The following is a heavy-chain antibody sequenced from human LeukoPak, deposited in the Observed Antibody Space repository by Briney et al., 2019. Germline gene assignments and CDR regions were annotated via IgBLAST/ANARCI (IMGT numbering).Heavy chain of an antibody. CDR2: IWYDGSNK. J-gene: IGHJ6*03. Sequence: GGSLRLSXAASGFTFSSYGMHWVRQAPGKGLEWVAVIWYDGSNKYYADSVKGRFTISRDNSKNTLYLQMNSLRAEDTAVYYCAKGLYDYYYYYYMDVWGKGTTVTVSS. CDR3: AKGLYDYYYYYYMDV. D-gene: IGHD2-8*01. CDR1: GFTFSSYG. V-gene: IGHV3-33*06.